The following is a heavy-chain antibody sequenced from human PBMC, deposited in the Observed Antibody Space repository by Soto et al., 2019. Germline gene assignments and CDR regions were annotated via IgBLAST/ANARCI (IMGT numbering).Heavy chain of an antibody. Sequence: SETLSLTCTVSGGSISSYYWGWIRQPPGKGLEWIGTIYNSGNTYYNPSLQSRVTVSADTSKNQFSLKLSSVTAADTAVYYCASLSATFSAFWSAYDWGQGILVTVSS. CDR2: IYNSGNT. V-gene: IGHV4-39*01. D-gene: IGHD3-3*01. CDR1: GGSISSYY. J-gene: IGHJ4*02. CDR3: ASLSATFSAFWSAYD.